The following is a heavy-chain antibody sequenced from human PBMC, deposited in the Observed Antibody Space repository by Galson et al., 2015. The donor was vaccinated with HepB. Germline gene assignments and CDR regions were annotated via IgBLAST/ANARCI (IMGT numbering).Heavy chain of an antibody. CDR2: INHSGST. V-gene: IGHV4-34*01. D-gene: IGHD3-10*01. CDR1: GGSFSGYY. CDR3: ATPYGSGSYGLN. Sequence: SETLSLTCAVYGGSFSGYYWSWIRQPPGKGLEWIGEINHSGSTNYNPSLKSRVTISVDTSKNQFSLKLSSVTAADTAVYYCATPYGSGSYGLNWGQGTLVTVSS. J-gene: IGHJ4*02.